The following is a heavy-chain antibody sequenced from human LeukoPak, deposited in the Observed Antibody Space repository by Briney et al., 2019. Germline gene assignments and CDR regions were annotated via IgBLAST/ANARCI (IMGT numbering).Heavy chain of an antibody. Sequence: SETLSFTCIVSGGSISSYYWSWIRQPPGKGLEWIGYIHYSGSTNYNPSLKSRVTISVDTSKNQFSLKLRSVTAADTAVYYCAREAREGHVFDIWGQGTMVTVSS. CDR1: GGSISSYY. CDR3: AREAREGHVFDI. D-gene: IGHD5-24*01. CDR2: IHYSGST. J-gene: IGHJ3*02. V-gene: IGHV4-59*01.